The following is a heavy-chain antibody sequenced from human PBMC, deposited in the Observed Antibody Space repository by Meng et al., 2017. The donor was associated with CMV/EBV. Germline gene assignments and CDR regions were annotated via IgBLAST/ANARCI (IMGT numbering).Heavy chain of an antibody. CDR3: ARDRLRQGFDP. D-gene: IGHD4-17*01. V-gene: IGHV1-69*04. Sequence: SCKASGGTFSSYTISWVRQAPGQGLEWMGRIIPILGIANYAQKFQSRVTITADKSTSTAYMELSSLRSEDTAVYYCARDRLRQGFDPWGQGTLVTVSS. J-gene: IGHJ5*02. CDR2: IIPILGIA. CDR1: GGTFSSYT.